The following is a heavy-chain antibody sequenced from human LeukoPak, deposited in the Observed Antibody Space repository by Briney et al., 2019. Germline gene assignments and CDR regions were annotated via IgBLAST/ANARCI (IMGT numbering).Heavy chain of an antibody. CDR1: GYSFTSYD. D-gene: IGHD1/OR15-1a*01. CDR2: MNPNSYKT. CDR3: TRGNNGNDY. Sequence: ASVKVSCKASGYSFTSYDINWVRQATGQGREWMGYMNPNSYKTGYAQKFQGRVTMTRNTSISTAYMELSSLRSEDTAVYYCTRGNNGNDYWGQGTLVTVSS. J-gene: IGHJ4*02. V-gene: IGHV1-8*01.